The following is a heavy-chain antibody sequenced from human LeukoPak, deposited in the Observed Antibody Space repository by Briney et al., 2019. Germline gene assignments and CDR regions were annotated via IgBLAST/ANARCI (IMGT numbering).Heavy chain of an antibody. V-gene: IGHV4-59*01. Sequence: SETLSLTCTVSGGSISSYYWSWIRQSPGKGLEWIGYIYYSGSTNYNPSLKSRVTISVDTSKNQFSLKLSSVTAADTAVYYCARVFGTTYYDFWSYYYYGMDVWGQGTTVTVSS. CDR1: GGSISSYY. J-gene: IGHJ6*02. CDR3: ARVFGTTYYDFWSYYYYGMDV. D-gene: IGHD3-3*01. CDR2: IYYSGST.